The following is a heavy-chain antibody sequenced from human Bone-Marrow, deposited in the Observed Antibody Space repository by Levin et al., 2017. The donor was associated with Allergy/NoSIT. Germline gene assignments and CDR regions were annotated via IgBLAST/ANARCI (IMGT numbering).Heavy chain of an antibody. CDR1: GFTFSSYS. Sequence: GGSLRLSCAASGFTFSSYSMNWVRQAPGKGLEWVSSISSSSSYIYYADSVKGRFTISRDNAKNSLYLQMNSLRAEDTAVYYCARDGLGLYGSGSYSDYLFDYWGQGTLVTVSS. CDR3: ARDGLGLYGSGSYSDYLFDY. J-gene: IGHJ4*02. CDR2: ISSSSSYI. D-gene: IGHD3-10*01. V-gene: IGHV3-21*01.